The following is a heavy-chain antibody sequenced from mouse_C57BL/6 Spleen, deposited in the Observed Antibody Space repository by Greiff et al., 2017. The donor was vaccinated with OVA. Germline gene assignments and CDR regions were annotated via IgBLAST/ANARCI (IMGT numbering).Heavy chain of an antibody. Sequence: QVQLKQPGAELVKPGASVKMSCKASGYTFTSYWITWVKQRPGQGLEWIGDIYPGSGSTNYNEKFKSKATLTVDTSSSTAYMPLSSLTSDDSAVYYCARMGPYYAMDYWGQGTSVTVSS. CDR3: ARMGPYYAMDY. V-gene: IGHV1-55*01. J-gene: IGHJ4*01. CDR2: IYPGSGST. CDR1: GYTFTSYW.